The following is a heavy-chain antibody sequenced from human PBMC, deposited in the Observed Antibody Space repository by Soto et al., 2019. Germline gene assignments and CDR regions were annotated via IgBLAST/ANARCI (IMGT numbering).Heavy chain of an antibody. CDR1: GGSISTVDYW. V-gene: IGHV4-30-4*01. CDR2: IYDGGRT. CDR3: ARGPSGDKVDS. Sequence: QVQLQESGPGLVKPSQTLSLTCTVSGGSISTVDYWWSWIRQSPDMGLEWIGHIYDGGRTYNNPSQQSXXTXPXXTSKSQLSLTLSSVSAADTAVYYCARGPSGDKVDSWGQGTLVTVSS. J-gene: IGHJ4*02. D-gene: IGHD7-27*01.